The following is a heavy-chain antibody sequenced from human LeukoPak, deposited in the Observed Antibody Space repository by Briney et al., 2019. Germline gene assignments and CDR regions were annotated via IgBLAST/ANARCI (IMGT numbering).Heavy chain of an antibody. Sequence: PGGSLRLSCAASGFTFSSYAMSWVRQAPGKGLEWVSAISGSGDSTYYGDSVKGRFTISRDNAKNSLYLQMNSLRAEDTAVYYCARGLGIDYWGQGTLVTVSS. CDR2: ISGSGDST. V-gene: IGHV3-23*01. J-gene: IGHJ4*02. CDR3: ARGLGIDY. D-gene: IGHD7-27*01. CDR1: GFTFSSYA.